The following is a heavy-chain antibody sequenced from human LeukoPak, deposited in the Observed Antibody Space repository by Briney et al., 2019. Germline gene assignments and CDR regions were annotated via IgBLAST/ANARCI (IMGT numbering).Heavy chain of an antibody. CDR1: GGSISSYY. CDR3: ARHTLVRARNAFDI. Sequence: SETLSLTCNVSGGSISSYYWSWIRQPPGKGLEWIGYMYYSGNTNYSPSLKSRVTTSVDSSKNQFSLKLSSVTAADTAVYYCARHTLVRARNAFDIWSQGTMVTVSS. V-gene: IGHV4-59*08. D-gene: IGHD6-6*01. CDR2: MYYSGNT. J-gene: IGHJ3*02.